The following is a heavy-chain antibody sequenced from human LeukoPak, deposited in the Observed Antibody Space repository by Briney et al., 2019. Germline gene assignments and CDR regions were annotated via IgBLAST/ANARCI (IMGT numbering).Heavy chain of an antibody. CDR1: GFTFSSYG. CDR3: AKLEQQLVREEGYYYYYGMDV. V-gene: IGHV3-30*18. CDR2: ISYDGSNK. D-gene: IGHD6-13*01. J-gene: IGHJ6*02. Sequence: GGSLRLSCAASGFTFSSYGMHWVRQAPGKGLEWVAVISYDGSNKYYADSVKGRFTISRDNSKNTLYLQMNSLRAEDTAVYYCAKLEQQLVREEGYYYYYGMDVWGQGTTVTVSS.